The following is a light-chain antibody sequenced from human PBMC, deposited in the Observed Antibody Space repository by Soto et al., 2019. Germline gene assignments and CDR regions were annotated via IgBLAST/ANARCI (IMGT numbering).Light chain of an antibody. CDR2: GNG. V-gene: IGLV1-40*01. J-gene: IGLJ1*01. Sequence: QSVLTQPPSVSGAPGQRVTISCTGSSSNIRAGHDVHWYQQLPGTAPKLLIYGNGNRPSGVPDRFSGSKSGTSASLAITGLQAEDEADYYCQSYDSGLSGSEVFGTGTKVTVL. CDR1: SSNIRAGHD. CDR3: QSYDSGLSGSEV.